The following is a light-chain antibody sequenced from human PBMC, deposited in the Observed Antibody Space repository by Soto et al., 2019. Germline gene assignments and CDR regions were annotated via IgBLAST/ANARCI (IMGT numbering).Light chain of an antibody. CDR2: GAS. CDR3: QQYNNWPLWT. J-gene: IGKJ1*01. CDR1: QSVSSN. Sequence: EIVMTQSPATLSVSPGERATLSCRASQSVSSNLAWYQQKPGQAPRLLIYGASTRATAIPARFSGSGSGTEITLTISSLQSEDFAVYYCQQYNNWPLWTFGQGTKVEIK. V-gene: IGKV3-15*01.